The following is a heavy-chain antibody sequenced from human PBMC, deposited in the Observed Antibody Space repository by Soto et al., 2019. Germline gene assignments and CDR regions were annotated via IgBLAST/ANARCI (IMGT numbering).Heavy chain of an antibody. D-gene: IGHD3-22*01. CDR1: GYSFTSYW. Sequence: GESLKISCKGSGYSFTSYWIGWVRQMPGKGLEWMGIIYPGDSDTRYSPSFQGQVTISADKSISTAYLQWSSLKASDTAMYYCARAPVYYYDSSGYYYFDYWGQGTLVTVSS. V-gene: IGHV5-51*01. J-gene: IGHJ4*02. CDR3: ARAPVYYYDSSGYYYFDY. CDR2: IYPGDSDT.